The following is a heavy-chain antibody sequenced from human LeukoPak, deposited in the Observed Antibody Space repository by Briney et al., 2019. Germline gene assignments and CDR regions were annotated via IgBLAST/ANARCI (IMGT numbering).Heavy chain of an antibody. Sequence: SETLSLTCAVSGYSISSNYFWGWIRQPPGKGLEWIGTTSHTGTTFYKPSLKTRIAISLDTSKNQFSLKVNSVTAADTAVYYCVRDIGQLRYDYWGQGTLVTVSS. J-gene: IGHJ4*02. D-gene: IGHD2-2*02. CDR1: GYSISSNYF. CDR2: TSHTGTT. CDR3: VRDIGQLRYDY. V-gene: IGHV4-38-2*02.